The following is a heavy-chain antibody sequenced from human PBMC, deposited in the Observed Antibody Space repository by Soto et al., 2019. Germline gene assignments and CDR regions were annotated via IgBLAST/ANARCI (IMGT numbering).Heavy chain of an antibody. J-gene: IGHJ6*02. D-gene: IGHD6-13*01. CDR2: IIPIFGTA. CDR1: GGTFSSYA. V-gene: IGHV1-69*13. CDR3: ARIAAAGRRYYYYGMDV. Sequence: ASVKVSCKASGGTFSSYAISWVRQAPGQGLEWMGGIIPIFGTANYAQKFQGRVTITADESTSTAYMELSSLRSEDTAVYYCARIAAAGRRYYYYGMDVWGQGTTVTVSS.